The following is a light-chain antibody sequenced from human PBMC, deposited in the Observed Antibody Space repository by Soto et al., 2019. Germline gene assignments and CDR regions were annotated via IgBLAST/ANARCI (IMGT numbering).Light chain of an antibody. V-gene: IGKV1-5*03. CDR2: KTS. J-gene: IGKJ4*01. CDR3: QHYNSFSLT. Sequence: DIQMTQSPSTLSASVGDRVTITCRASQTISSWLAWYQQKPGKAPKLLIYKTSNLQSGVPSRFSGSGSGTEFSLTISSLQPDDFATYYCQHYNSFSLTFGGGTRVEVK. CDR1: QTISSW.